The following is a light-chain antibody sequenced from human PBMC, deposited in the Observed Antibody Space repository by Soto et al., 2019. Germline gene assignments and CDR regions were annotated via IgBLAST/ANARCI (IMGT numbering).Light chain of an antibody. J-gene: IGLJ2*01. CDR1: SSNIGGNT. CDR2: RSD. V-gene: IGLV1-44*01. CDR3: AAWDDSLDGPV. Sequence: QSVLTQPPSASGTPGQRVTISCSGSSSNIGGNTVNWYHQLPGTAPKLLIYRSDQRPSGVPDRFSGSKSGTSASLAISGHQSEDEGDYYCAAWDDSLDGPVFGGGTKVTVL.